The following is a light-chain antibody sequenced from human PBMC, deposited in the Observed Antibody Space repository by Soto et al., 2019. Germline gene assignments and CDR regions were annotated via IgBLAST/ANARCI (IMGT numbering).Light chain of an antibody. V-gene: IGLV2-14*01. Sequence: QSALTQPASVSGSPGQSITISCTGTSSDVGGYDYVSWYQQHPGKAPKLMIYEVTNRPSGVSSRFSGSKSGNTASLTISGLQAEDEADYYCSSYGSSTTYVFGTGTKVTVL. CDR2: EVT. CDR1: SSDVGGYDY. J-gene: IGLJ1*01. CDR3: SSYGSSTTYV.